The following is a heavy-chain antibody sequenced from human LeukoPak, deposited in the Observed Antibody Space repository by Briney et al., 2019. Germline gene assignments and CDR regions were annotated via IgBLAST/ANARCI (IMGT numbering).Heavy chain of an antibody. CDR3: ARGIVPAAVAKTFDY. V-gene: IGHV4-34*01. J-gene: IGHJ4*02. CDR1: GGSFSGHY. Sequence: SETLSLTCAVYGGSFSGHYWSWIRQPPGKGLEWIGEINHSGSTNYNPSLKSRVTISVDTSKNQFSLKLSSVTAADTAVYYCARGIVPAAVAKTFDYWGQGTLVTVSS. D-gene: IGHD2-2*01. CDR2: INHSGST.